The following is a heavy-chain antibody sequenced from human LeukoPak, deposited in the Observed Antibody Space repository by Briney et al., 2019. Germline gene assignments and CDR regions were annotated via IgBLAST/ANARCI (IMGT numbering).Heavy chain of an antibody. Sequence: SETLSLTCAAYGGSFSGYYWSWIRQPPGKGLEWIGEINHSESTNYNPSLKSRVTISVDTSKNQFSLKLSSVTAADTAVYYCARGNIDIVVVPAAIIIHYFDYWGQGTLVTVSS. CDR1: GGSFSGYY. CDR2: INHSEST. CDR3: ARGNIDIVVVPAAIIIHYFDY. V-gene: IGHV4-34*01. D-gene: IGHD2-2*01. J-gene: IGHJ4*02.